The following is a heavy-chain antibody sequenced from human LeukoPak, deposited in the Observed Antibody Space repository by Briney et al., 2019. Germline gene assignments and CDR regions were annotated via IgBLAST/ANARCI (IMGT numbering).Heavy chain of an antibody. J-gene: IGHJ4*02. CDR1: GGSISSSSYY. CDR3: ARVSSYCSGGSCYSSSGPLDY. V-gene: IGHV4-39*07. Sequence: SETLSLTYTVSGGSISSSSYYWGWIRQPPGKGLEWIGSIYYSGSTYYNPSLKSRVTISVDTSKNQFSLKLSSVTAADTAVYYCARVSSYCSGGSCYSSSGPLDYWGQGTLVTVSS. CDR2: IYYSGST. D-gene: IGHD2-15*01.